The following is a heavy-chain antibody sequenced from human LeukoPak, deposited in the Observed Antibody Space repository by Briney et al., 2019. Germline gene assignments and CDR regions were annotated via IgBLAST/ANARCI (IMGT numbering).Heavy chain of an antibody. Sequence: SETLSLTCTVSGGSISSYYWSWIRQPPGKGLEWIGYIYYTGNTHYNFSLKSRVTISVATSKNQFSLKLSSVTAADTAVYYCTRALYSSFSWFDPWGQGTLVTVSS. J-gene: IGHJ5*02. CDR2: IYYTGNT. V-gene: IGHV4-59*01. CDR3: TRALYSSFSWFDP. D-gene: IGHD6-6*01. CDR1: GGSISSYY.